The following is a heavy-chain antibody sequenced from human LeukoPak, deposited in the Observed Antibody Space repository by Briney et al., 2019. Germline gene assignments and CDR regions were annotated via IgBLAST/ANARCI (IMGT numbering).Heavy chain of an antibody. Sequence: PGGSLRLSCAASGFTFSIYAMSWVRQAPGKGLEWVSAISGSGGSTYYAESVKGRFTISRDNSKNTLYLQMNSLRAEDTAVYYCAKDRVYYYDSSGNYAFDIWGQGTMVTVSS. V-gene: IGHV3-23*01. J-gene: IGHJ3*02. D-gene: IGHD3-22*01. CDR3: AKDRVYYYDSSGNYAFDI. CDR1: GFTFSIYA. CDR2: ISGSGGST.